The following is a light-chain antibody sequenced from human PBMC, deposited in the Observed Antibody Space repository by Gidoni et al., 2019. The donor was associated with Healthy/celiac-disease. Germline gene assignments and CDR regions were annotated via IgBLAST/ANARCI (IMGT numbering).Light chain of an antibody. J-gene: IGLJ2*01. Sequence: QSALTQPASVSGSPLQSINISCTGTSSHVGSYNLVSWYQQQPGKAPKRMIYEVSKRHSGVSNRFSGSKSGNTASLTISGLQAEDEDDYYWCSYAGSRTFGGVFGGGTKLTVL. CDR1: SSHVGSYNL. CDR3: CSYAGSRTFGGV. CDR2: EVS. V-gene: IGLV2-23*02.